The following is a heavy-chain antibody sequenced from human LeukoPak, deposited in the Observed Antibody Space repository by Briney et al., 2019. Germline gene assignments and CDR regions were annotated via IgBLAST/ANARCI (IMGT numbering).Heavy chain of an antibody. J-gene: IGHJ6*03. CDR1: GFTFDDYA. D-gene: IGHD1-1*01. CDR2: ISWNSGSI. CDR3: ARDPRKLEPTYYYYYYMDV. Sequence: PGGSLRLSCAASGFTFDDYAMHWVRQAPGKGLEWVSGISWNSGSIGYADSVKGRFTISRDNAKNSLYLQMNSLRAEDTAVYYCARDPRKLEPTYYYYYYMDVWGKGTTVTVSS. V-gene: IGHV3-9*01.